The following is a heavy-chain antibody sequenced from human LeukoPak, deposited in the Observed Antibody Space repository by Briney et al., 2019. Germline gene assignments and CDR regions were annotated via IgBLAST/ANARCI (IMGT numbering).Heavy chain of an antibody. CDR1: GFTFSSYS. Sequence: GGSLRLSCAASGFTFSSYSMNWVRQAPGKGLEWVSSISSSSSYIYYADSVKGRFTISRDNAKNSLYLQMNSLRAEDTAVYYCARECGYRLSDAFDIWGQGTMVTVSS. CDR2: ISSSSSYI. D-gene: IGHD5-18*01. CDR3: ARECGYRLSDAFDI. V-gene: IGHV3-21*01. J-gene: IGHJ3*02.